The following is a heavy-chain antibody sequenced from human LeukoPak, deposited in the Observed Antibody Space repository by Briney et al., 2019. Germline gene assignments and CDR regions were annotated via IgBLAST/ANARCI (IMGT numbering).Heavy chain of an antibody. CDR3: AREFQPSDAFDI. CDR1: GFTFNSYG. D-gene: IGHD1-14*01. V-gene: IGHV3-7*01. Sequence: PGGSLRLSCAASGFTFNSYGMHWVRQAPGKGLEWVANIKQDGSEKYYVDSVKGRFTISRDNAKNSLYLQMNSLRAEDTAVYYCAREFQPSDAFDIWGQGTMVTVSS. J-gene: IGHJ3*02. CDR2: IKQDGSEK.